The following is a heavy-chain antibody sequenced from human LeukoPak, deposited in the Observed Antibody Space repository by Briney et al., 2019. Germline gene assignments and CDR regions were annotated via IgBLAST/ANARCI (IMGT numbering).Heavy chain of an antibody. D-gene: IGHD5-18*01. J-gene: IGHJ4*02. V-gene: IGHV5-51*01. Sequence: GESLKISCKGSGYSFTSYRIGWVRQMPGKGLEWMGIIYPGDSDTRYSPSFQGQVTISADKSISTAYLQWSSLKASDTAMYYCARSKQLWTPYFDYWGQGTLVTVSS. CDR3: ARSKQLWTPYFDY. CDR2: IYPGDSDT. CDR1: GYSFTSYR.